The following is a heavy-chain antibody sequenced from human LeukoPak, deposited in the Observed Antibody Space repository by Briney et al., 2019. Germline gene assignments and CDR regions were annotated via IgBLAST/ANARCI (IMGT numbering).Heavy chain of an antibody. CDR1: GGSIISSSYY. D-gene: IGHD3-22*01. CDR3: ARDRFDDSSGYYYHYYYYMDV. Sequence: SETLSLTCTVSGGSIISSSYYWDWIRQPPGKGLEWIGSIYYSGSTYYNPSLKSRVTISVDTSKSQFSLKVSSVTAADTAVYYCARDRFDDSSGYYYHYYYYMDVRGKGTMVTVSS. CDR2: IYYSGST. V-gene: IGHV4-39*07. J-gene: IGHJ6*03.